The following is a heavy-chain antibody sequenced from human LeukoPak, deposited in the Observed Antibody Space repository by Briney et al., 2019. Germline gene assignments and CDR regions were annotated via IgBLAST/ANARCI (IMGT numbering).Heavy chain of an antibody. CDR2: IIPMPGIA. V-gene: IGHV1-69*02. D-gene: IGHD2-15*01. J-gene: IGHJ6*02. CDR3: ARGYLGHTRTAYGMDV. Sequence: SVKVSCKAPGGTFSGYTINWVRQAPGHGLEWMGRIIPMPGIANYTQKFQGRVTITADKSTSTSYMELNSLRSEDTAIYYCARGYLGHTRTAYGMDVWGQGTTVIVSS. CDR1: GGTFSGYT.